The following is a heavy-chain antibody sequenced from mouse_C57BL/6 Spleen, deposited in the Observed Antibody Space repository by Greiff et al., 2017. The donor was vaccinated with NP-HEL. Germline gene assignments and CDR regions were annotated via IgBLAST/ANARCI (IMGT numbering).Heavy chain of an antibody. D-gene: IGHD1-1*01. J-gene: IGHJ2*01. CDR2: IDPSDSET. Sequence: QVQLQQPGAELVRPGSSVKLSCKASGYTFTSYWMHWVKQRPIQGLEWIGNIDPSDSETHYNQKFKDKATLTVDKSSSTAYMQLSSLTSEDSAVYYCARGGYGSSYRWDYWGQGTTLTVSS. CDR1: GYTFTSYW. V-gene: IGHV1-52*01. CDR3: ARGGYGSSYRWDY.